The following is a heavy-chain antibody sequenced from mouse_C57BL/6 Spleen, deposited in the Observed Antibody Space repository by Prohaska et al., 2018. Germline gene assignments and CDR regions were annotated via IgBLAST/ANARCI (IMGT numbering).Heavy chain of an antibody. CDR3: ARGPLYGNYGAWFAY. Sequence: KASGYAFSSYWMNWVKQRPGKGLEWIGQIYPGDGDTNYNGKFKGKATLTADKSSSTAYMQLSSLTSEDSAVYFCARGPLYGNYGAWFAYWGQGTLVTVSA. J-gene: IGHJ3*01. CDR1: GYAFSSYW. CDR2: IYPGDGDT. V-gene: IGHV1-80*01. D-gene: IGHD2-1*01.